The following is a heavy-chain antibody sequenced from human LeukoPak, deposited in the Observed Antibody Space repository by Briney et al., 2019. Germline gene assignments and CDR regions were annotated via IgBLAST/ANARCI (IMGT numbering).Heavy chain of an antibody. V-gene: IGHV6-1*01. J-gene: IGHJ6*03. CDR2: TYYRSKWYN. CDR3: ARELLWFGESYYYYYMDV. D-gene: IGHD3-10*01. Sequence: SQTLSLTCAISGDSVSSNSAAWNWIRQSPSRGLEWLGRTYYRSKWYNDYAVSVKSRITINPDTSKNQFSLQLNSVTPEDTAVYYCARELLWFGESYYYYYMDVWGKGTTVTISS. CDR1: GDSVSSNSAA.